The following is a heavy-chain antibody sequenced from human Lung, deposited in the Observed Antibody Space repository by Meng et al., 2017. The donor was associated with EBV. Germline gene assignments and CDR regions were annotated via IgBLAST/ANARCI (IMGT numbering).Heavy chain of an antibody. CDR3: AVSSSSWYQNWFDP. V-gene: IGHV1-18*01. J-gene: IGHJ5*02. D-gene: IGHD6-13*01. CDR2: ISAYNGNT. CDR1: GNPFNTYG. Sequence: GTEVRKSGASGNASCKAPGNPFNTYGSSWGRQAPGQGLEWMGWISAYNGNTNYAQKLQGRVTMTTDTSTSTAYMELRSLRSDDTAVYYCAVSSSSWYQNWFDPWGQGTLVTVSS.